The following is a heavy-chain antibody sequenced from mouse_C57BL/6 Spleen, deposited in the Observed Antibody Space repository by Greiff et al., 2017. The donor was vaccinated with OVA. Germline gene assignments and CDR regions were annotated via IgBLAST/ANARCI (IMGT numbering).Heavy chain of an antibody. CDR2: IYPRDGST. V-gene: IGHV1-78*01. D-gene: IGHD1-1*02. J-gene: IGHJ2*01. CDR3: AREAAYYALDY. CDR1: GYTFTDYT. Sequence: VQLQQSDAELVKPGASVKLSCKASGYTFTDYTIHWMKQRPEQGLEWIGYIYPRDGSTKYNEKFKGKATLTADKSSSTAYMQLNSLTSEDSAVYFCAREAAYYALDYWGQGTTLTVSS.